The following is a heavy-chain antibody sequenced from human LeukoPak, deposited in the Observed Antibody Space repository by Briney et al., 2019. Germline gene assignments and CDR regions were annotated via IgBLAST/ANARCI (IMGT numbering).Heavy chain of an antibody. V-gene: IGHV1-58*01. J-gene: IGHJ5*02. Sequence: GASVKVSCKASGFTFTSSAVQWVRQARGQRLEWIGWIVVGSGNTNYAQKFQERVTITRDMSTSTAYMELSSLRSEDTAVYYRAAGLGESSGCYYVFGLSWGQGTLVTVSS. D-gene: IGHD3-22*01. CDR1: GFTFTSSA. CDR2: IVVGSGNT. CDR3: AAGLGESSGCYYVFGLS.